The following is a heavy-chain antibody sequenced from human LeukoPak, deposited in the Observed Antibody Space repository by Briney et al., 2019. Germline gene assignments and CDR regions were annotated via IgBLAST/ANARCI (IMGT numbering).Heavy chain of an antibody. Sequence: GGSLRLSCAASGFTFTSYWMTWVRQAPGKGLEWLTNINEDGSVKHYVDSVRGRFTISRDNAKSSLYLQMNSLRVDDTAVYYCARDLCWGCFDDWGQGNLVTVSS. CDR3: ARDLCWGCFDD. V-gene: IGHV3-7*03. CDR2: INEDGSVK. CDR1: GFTFTSYW. J-gene: IGHJ4*02. D-gene: IGHD3-10*02.